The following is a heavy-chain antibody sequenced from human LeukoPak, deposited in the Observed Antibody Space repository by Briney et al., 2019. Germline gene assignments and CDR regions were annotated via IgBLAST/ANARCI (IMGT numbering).Heavy chain of an antibody. CDR2: IRSKANSYAT. CDR1: GFTFSGSA. Sequence: GGSLKLSCAASGFTFSGSAMHWVRQASGKGLEWVGRIRSKANSYATAYAASVKGRFTISRDDSKNTAYLQMNSLKTEDTAVYYCTRNGVEQSDYWAREPWSPSPQ. D-gene: IGHD1/OR15-1a*01. V-gene: IGHV3-73*01. CDR3: TRNGVEQSDY. J-gene: IGHJ4*02.